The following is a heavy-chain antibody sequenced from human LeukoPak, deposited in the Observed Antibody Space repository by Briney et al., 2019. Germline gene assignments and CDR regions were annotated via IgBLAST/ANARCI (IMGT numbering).Heavy chain of an antibody. CDR3: ARGVRDIVVVPAASKTSLGNWFDP. CDR2: ISAYNGNT. CDR1: GYTFTSYG. Sequence: ASVKVSCKASGYTFTSYGISWVRQAPGQGPEWMGWISAYNGNTNYAQKLQGRVTMTTDTSTSTAYMELRSLRSDDTAVYYCARGVRDIVVVPAASKTSLGNWFDPWGQGTLVTVSS. J-gene: IGHJ5*02. D-gene: IGHD2-2*01. V-gene: IGHV1-18*01.